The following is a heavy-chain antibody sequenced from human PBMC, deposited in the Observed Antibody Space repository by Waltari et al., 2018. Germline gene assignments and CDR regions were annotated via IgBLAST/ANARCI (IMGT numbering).Heavy chain of an antibody. CDR1: GFTFSSYS. V-gene: IGHV4-38-2*01. CDR3: AVTVLGLRTPFDY. D-gene: IGHD5-12*01. CDR2: IYYRGST. Sequence: VQLVESGGGLVKPGGSLRLSCAASGFTFSSYSMNWVRQAPGKGLEWIGSIYYRGSTYYNPSLKSRVTISVDTSKNQFSLKLSSVTAADTAVYYCAVTVLGLRTPFDYWGQGTLVTVSS. J-gene: IGHJ4*02.